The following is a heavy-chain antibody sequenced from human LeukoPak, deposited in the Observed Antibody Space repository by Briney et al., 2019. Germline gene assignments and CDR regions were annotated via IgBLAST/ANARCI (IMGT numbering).Heavy chain of an antibody. V-gene: IGHV3-7*01. CDR3: ARVKGADGFDY. Sequence: PGGSLRLSCAASGFTFSSSWMSWVRQAPGKGLKWVANIKQDGSEMYYVDSVKGRFTISRDNAMNSLYLQMNSLRADDTAVYYCARVKGADGFDYWGQGSLVTVSS. D-gene: IGHD4-17*01. J-gene: IGHJ4*02. CDR1: GFTFSSSW. CDR2: IKQDGSEM.